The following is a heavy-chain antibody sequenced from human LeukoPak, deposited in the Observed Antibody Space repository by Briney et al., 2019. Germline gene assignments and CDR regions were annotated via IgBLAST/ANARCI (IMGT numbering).Heavy chain of an antibody. CDR1: GFTFNNAW. CDR2: IKSKTDGGTT. CDR3: TRYSSSGWV. Sequence: PGGSLRLSCAASGFTFNNAWMNWVCQAPGKGLEWVGRIKSKTDGGTTDYAAHVKGRFNISRDDSKNTLYLQMNSLKTDDTAVYYCTRYSSSGWVWGQGTLVTVSS. V-gene: IGHV3-15*01. D-gene: IGHD6-19*01. J-gene: IGHJ4*02.